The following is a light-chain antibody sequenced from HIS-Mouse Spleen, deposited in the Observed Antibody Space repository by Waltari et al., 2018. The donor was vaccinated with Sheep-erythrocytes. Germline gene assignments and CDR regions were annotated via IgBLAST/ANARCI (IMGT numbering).Light chain of an antibody. CDR2: NVS. V-gene: IGLV2-11*01. Sequence: QSALTQPRSVSGSPGQSVTISCTGTSSDVGGYNYVSWYQQHPGKAPKLMIYNVSKRPAGVPDRFSGSKSGNTASLTISGLQAEDVADYYCCSYAGSYNHVFATGTKVTVL. CDR3: CSYAGSYNHV. J-gene: IGLJ1*01. CDR1: SSDVGGYNY.